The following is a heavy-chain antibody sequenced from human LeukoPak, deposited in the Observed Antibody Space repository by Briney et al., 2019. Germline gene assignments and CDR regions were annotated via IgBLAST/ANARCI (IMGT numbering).Heavy chain of an antibody. V-gene: IGHV1-18*01. CDR2: ISAYNGDT. Sequence: ASVKVSCKASGYTFRNYGISWVRQAPGQGLEWMGWISAYNGDTHYAQKLQGRITMTTDTSTSTAYMELRSLRYDDTAVYYCARDPSNTSGYQIYFDYWGQGTPVTVSS. D-gene: IGHD3-3*01. CDR3: ARDPSNTSGYQIYFDY. CDR1: GYTFRNYG. J-gene: IGHJ4*02.